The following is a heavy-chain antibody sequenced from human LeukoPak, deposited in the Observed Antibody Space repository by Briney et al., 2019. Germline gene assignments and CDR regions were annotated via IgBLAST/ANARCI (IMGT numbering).Heavy chain of an antibody. CDR3: ARDRIVVVVAAIADAFDI. CDR2: INPNSGGT. J-gene: IGHJ3*02. D-gene: IGHD2-15*01. V-gene: IGHV1-2*02. CDR1: GYTFTGYY. Sequence: ASVKVSCKASGYTFTGYYMHWVRQAPGQGLEWMGWINPNSGGTNYAQKFQGRVTMTRDTSISTAYMELSRLRSDDTAVYYCARDRIVVVVAAIADAFDIWGQGTMVTVSS.